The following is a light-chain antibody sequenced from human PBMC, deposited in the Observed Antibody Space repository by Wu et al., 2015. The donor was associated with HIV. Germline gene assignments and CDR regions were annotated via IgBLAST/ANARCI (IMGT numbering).Light chain of an antibody. CDR2: GAS. J-gene: IGKJ1*01. V-gene: IGKV3-20*01. CDR3: QQYEDSRS. CDR1: QSVRKY. Sequence: IVLTQSPGTLSLSPGERATLSCRASQSVRKYLAWYQQRPGQAPRLLIYGASIRATGIADRFSASGSGTDFTLIISSLQPEDFAVYYCQQYEDSRSFGQGTKVEVK.